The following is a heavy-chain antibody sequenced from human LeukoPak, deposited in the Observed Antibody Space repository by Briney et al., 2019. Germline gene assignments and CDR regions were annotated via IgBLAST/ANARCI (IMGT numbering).Heavy chain of an antibody. D-gene: IGHD1-1*01. J-gene: IGHJ4*02. CDR2: INGDGSDI. CDR3: TGGFGHNWSPFEN. Sequence: GGSLRLSCAVSGLTFRNYWMHWVRHAPGKGLVWLSRINGDGSDISYADSVKGRFTISRDNAKNTLSLQMNSLTDDDTALYYCTGGFGHNWSPFENWGQGTLVTVSS. CDR1: GLTFRNYW. V-gene: IGHV3-74*01.